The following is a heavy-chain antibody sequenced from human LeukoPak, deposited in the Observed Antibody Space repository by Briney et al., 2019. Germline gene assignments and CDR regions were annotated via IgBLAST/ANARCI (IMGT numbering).Heavy chain of an antibody. J-gene: IGHJ4*02. CDR3: ARDGYGDYVCDY. V-gene: IGHV1-2*06. Sequence: VSVKVSCKASGYTFTGYYMRWVRQAPGQGLEWMGRINPNSGGTNYAQKFHGRVTMTRDTSISTAYMELSRLRSDDTAVYYCARDGYGDYVCDYWGQGTLVTVSS. D-gene: IGHD4-17*01. CDR1: GYTFTGYY. CDR2: INPNSGGT.